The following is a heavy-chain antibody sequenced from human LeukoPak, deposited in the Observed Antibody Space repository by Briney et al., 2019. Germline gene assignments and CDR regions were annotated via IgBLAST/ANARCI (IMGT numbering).Heavy chain of an antibody. CDR1: GFTFSSYS. Sequence: TGGSLRLSCAASGFTFSSYSMNWVRQAPGKGLEWVSSISSSSSYIYYADSVKGRFTISRDNAKNSLYLQMNSLRAEDTAVYYCARDSATAHDYWGQGTLVTVSS. CDR2: ISSSSSYI. D-gene: IGHD1-1*01. V-gene: IGHV3-21*01. CDR3: ARDSATAHDY. J-gene: IGHJ4*02.